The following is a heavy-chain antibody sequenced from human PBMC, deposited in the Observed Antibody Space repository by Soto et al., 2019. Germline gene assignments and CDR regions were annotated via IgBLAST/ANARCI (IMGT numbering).Heavy chain of an antibody. D-gene: IGHD6-13*01. Sequence: EVQLVESGGGLVQPGGSLRLSCAASGFTFSSYWMNWVRQAPGKGLVWVSRINSDGSSTSYADSVKGRFTISRDNAKNTLYLQLNSLSAEDTAVYYCARDSSSWYYSFDYWGQGTLVTVSS. CDR1: GFTFSSYW. CDR3: ARDSSSWYYSFDY. J-gene: IGHJ4*02. V-gene: IGHV3-74*01. CDR2: INSDGSST.